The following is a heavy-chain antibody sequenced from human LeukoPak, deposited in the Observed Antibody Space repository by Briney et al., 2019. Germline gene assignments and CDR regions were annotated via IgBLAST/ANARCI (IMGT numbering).Heavy chain of an antibody. D-gene: IGHD1-26*01. CDR2: IVVGSGNT. V-gene: IGHV1-58*02. CDR1: GFTFTSSA. J-gene: IGHJ6*02. Sequence: GASVKVSCKASGFTFTSSAMQWVRQARGQRLEWIGWIVVGSGNTNYAQKFQERVTITRDMSTSTAYMELSSLRSEDTAVHYCAAEHPEVGARDYYYYGMDVWGQGTTVTVSS. CDR3: AAEHPEVGARDYYYYGMDV.